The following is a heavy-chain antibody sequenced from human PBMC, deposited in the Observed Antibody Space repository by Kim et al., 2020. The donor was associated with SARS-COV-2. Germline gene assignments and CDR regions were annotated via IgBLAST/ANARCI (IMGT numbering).Heavy chain of an antibody. D-gene: IGHD1-7*01. J-gene: IGHJ6*02. CDR1: GFTFSSYA. CDR2: ISYDGSNK. CDR3: ARGKEAGTTGYYYYYYGMDV. V-gene: IGHV3-30-3*01. Sequence: GGSLRLSCAASGFTFSSYAMHWVRQAPGKGLEWVAVISYDGSNKYYADSVKGRFTISRDNSKNTLYLQMNSLRAEDTAVYYCARGKEAGTTGYYYYYYGMDVWGQGTTVTVSS.